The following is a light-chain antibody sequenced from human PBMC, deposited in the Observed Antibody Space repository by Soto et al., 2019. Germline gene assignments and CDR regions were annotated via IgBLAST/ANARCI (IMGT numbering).Light chain of an antibody. CDR1: SSDVGGYNY. V-gene: IGLV2-14*01. CDR3: SSYTSSSTLV. CDR2: DVS. Sequence: QSALTQPASVSGSPGQSITISCTGTSSDVGGYNYVSWYQQHPGKAPKLMIYDVSNRPSGVSTRFSGSKSGNTASLTISGLQAEDEADYYCSSYTSSSTLVCGTGTKLTVL. J-gene: IGLJ1*01.